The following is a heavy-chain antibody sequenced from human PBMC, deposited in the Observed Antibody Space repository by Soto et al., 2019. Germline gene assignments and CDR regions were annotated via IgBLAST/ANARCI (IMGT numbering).Heavy chain of an antibody. J-gene: IGHJ5*02. Sequence: PGGSLRLSCAASGFTFSSYWMSWVRQAPGKGLEWVANIKQDGSEKYYVDSVKGRFTISRDNAKNSLYLQMNSLGAEDTAVYYCARDILTGYYRFDPWGQGTLVTV. D-gene: IGHD3-9*01. CDR3: ARDILTGYYRFDP. V-gene: IGHV3-7*05. CDR2: IKQDGSEK. CDR1: GFTFSSYW.